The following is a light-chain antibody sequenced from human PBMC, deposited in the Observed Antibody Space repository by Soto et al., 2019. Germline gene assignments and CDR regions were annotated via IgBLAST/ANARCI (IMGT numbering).Light chain of an antibody. CDR3: QQYGGSPRT. CDR2: GAS. CDR1: QSVSNRY. Sequence: ESVLTQSPATLSLSTGERATLSCWASQSVSNRYLAWYQQRRGQAPRLLIHGASNRATGIPDRFSGSGSGTDFTLTISRLEPEDFAVYYCQQYGGSPRTFGQGTKVDIK. J-gene: IGKJ1*01. V-gene: IGKV3-20*01.